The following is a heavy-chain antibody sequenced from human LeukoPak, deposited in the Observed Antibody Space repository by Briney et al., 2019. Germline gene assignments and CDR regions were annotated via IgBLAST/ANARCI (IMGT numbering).Heavy chain of an antibody. D-gene: IGHD2-15*01. V-gene: IGHV3-48*03. CDR2: ISSSGSTI. CDR3: ARGSPSGQYDY. Sequence: PGGSLRLSCAASGFTFSSYEMNWVRQAPGKGLEWVLYISSSGSTIYYADSVKGRFTISRDNAKNSLYLQMNSLRAEDTAVYYCARGSPSGQYDYWGQGTLVTVSS. CDR1: GFTFSSYE. J-gene: IGHJ4*02.